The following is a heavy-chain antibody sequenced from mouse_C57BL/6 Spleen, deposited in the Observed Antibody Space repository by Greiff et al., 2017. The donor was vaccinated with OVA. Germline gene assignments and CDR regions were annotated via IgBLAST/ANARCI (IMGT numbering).Heavy chain of an antibody. D-gene: IGHD2-12*01. CDR1: GYTFTSYR. CDR2: INPSNGGT. CDR3: ARNGYNYDWYFDV. Sequence: QVQLQQPGTELVKPGASVKLSCKASGYTFTSYRMHWVKQRPGQGLEWIGNINPSNGGTNYNEKVKSKATLTVDKSSSTSYMQLSSLTSEDSAVYYCARNGYNYDWYFDVWGTGTTVTVSS. V-gene: IGHV1-53*01. J-gene: IGHJ1*03.